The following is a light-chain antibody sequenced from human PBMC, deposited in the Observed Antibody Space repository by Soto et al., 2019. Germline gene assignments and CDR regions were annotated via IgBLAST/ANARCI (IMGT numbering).Light chain of an antibody. V-gene: IGLV2-14*01. J-gene: IGLJ1*01. CDR2: DVS. CDR3: SSYTSSSTVGV. Sequence: QSALTQPASVSGSPGQSITISCSGTSSDFGGYNYVSWYQQHPGKVPKLMIYDVSNRPSGVSNRFSGSKSGNTASLTISGLQAEDEADYYCSSYTSSSTVGVFGTGTKVTVL. CDR1: SSDFGGYNY.